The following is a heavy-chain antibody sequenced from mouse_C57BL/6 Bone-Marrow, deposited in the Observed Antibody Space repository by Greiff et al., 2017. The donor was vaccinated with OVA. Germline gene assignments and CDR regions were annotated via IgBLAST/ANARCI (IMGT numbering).Heavy chain of an antibody. V-gene: IGHV1-50*01. Sequence: QVQLQQPGAELVKPGASVKLSCKASGYTFTSYWMQWVNQRPGQGLEWIGEIYPSDSNTNYNQKFKGKATLTVDTSSSTAYMQLSSLTSEDSAVYYCARFDYYGSSSFDYWGQGTTLTVSS. CDR2: IYPSDSNT. J-gene: IGHJ2*01. CDR3: ARFDYYGSSSFDY. D-gene: IGHD1-1*01. CDR1: GYTFTSYW.